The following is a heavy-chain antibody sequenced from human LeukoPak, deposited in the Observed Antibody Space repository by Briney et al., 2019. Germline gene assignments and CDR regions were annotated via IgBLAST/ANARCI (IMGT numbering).Heavy chain of an antibody. CDR3: AKDGRSGNYWNYYYYMDV. CDR2: ISGSGGST. D-gene: IGHD3-10*01. J-gene: IGHJ6*03. Sequence: PGGTLRLSCAASGFTFSSYGMSWVRQAPGKGLEWVSAISGSGGSTYYADSVKGRFTISRDNSKNTLYLQMNSLRADDTALYYCAKDGRSGNYWNYYYYMDVWGKGTTVTISS. V-gene: IGHV3-23*01. CDR1: GFTFSSYG.